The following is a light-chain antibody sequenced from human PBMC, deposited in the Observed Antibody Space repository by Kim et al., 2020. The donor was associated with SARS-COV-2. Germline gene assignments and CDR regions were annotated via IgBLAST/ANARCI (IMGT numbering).Light chain of an antibody. V-gene: IGLV3-1*01. Sequence: GSPGQTASITCSGDKWGDKYAGWYQQKPGQSPVLVIYQDSKRPSGIPERFSGSNSGNTATLTISGTQAMDEADYYCQAWDSSTAVFGGGTQLTVL. J-gene: IGLJ2*01. CDR3: QAWDSSTAV. CDR2: QDS. CDR1: KWGDKY.